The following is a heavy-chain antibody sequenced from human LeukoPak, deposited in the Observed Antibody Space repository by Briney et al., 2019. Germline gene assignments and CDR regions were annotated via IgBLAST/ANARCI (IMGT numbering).Heavy chain of an antibody. D-gene: IGHD2-2*01. Sequence: ASVKVSCKASGYTFTSYGISWVRQAPGQGLEWMGWISAYNGNTNYAQKLQGRVTMTTDTSTSTAYVELRSLRSDDTAVYYCAREGCSSTSCSLFDYWGQGTLVTVSS. CDR1: GYTFTSYG. CDR3: AREGCSSTSCSLFDY. V-gene: IGHV1-18*01. J-gene: IGHJ4*02. CDR2: ISAYNGNT.